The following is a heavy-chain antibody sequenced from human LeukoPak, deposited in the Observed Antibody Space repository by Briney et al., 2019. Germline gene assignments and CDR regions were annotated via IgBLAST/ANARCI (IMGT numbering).Heavy chain of an antibody. CDR1: GFTFSSYS. CDR3: AKELVWFGESQSYFDL. J-gene: IGHJ2*01. CDR2: ISSSSRYI. Sequence: GGSLRLSCAASGFTFSSYSMNWVRQAPGKGLEWVSSISSSSRYIYYADSVKGRFTISRDNAKNSLYLQMNSLRAEDTAVYYCAKELVWFGESQSYFDLWGRGTLVTVSS. D-gene: IGHD3-10*01. V-gene: IGHV3-21*04.